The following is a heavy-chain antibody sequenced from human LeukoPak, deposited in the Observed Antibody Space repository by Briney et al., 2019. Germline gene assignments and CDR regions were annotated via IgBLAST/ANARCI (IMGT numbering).Heavy chain of an antibody. CDR1: GFTFSSYW. CDR2: IKQDRSED. CDR3: ATGNDDSRYYFDC. Sequence: GGSLRLSCAASGFTFSSYWMSWVRQAPGKGLEWVANIKQDRSEDNYVDSVKGRFTISRDNAKNSLYLQMNSLRTEDTAVYFCATGNDDSRYYFDCWGQGTLVTVSS. J-gene: IGHJ4*02. D-gene: IGHD3-9*01. V-gene: IGHV3-7*01.